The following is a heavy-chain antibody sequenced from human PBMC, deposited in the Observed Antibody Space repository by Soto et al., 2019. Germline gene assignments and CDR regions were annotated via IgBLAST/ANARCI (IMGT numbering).Heavy chain of an antibody. V-gene: IGHV3-30*18. CDR2: VSYDGSIK. D-gene: IGHD6-19*01. Sequence: PGGSLRLSCAASGFTFSVYGMHLVRQAPGKGLEWVALVSYDGSIKYYADSVKGRFTISRDNSKNTLYLQMNSLRVEDTAVYYCAKDGSHLAVAGTSPTSYFYGLAVWGQGTTVTVSS. CDR1: GFTFSVYG. J-gene: IGHJ6*02. CDR3: AKDGSHLAVAGTSPTSYFYGLAV.